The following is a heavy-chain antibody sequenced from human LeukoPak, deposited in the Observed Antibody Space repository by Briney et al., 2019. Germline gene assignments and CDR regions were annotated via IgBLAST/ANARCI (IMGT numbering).Heavy chain of an antibody. J-gene: IGHJ4*02. CDR1: GGSFSGYY. D-gene: IGHD4-17*01. CDR2: INHSGST. Sequence: KPSETLSLTCAVYGGSFSGYYWSWIRQPPGKGLEWIGEINHSGSTNYNPSLKSRVTISVDTSKNQFSLKLSSVTAADTAVYYCARHALDTVTRKAFDYWGQGTLVTVSS. V-gene: IGHV4-34*01. CDR3: ARHALDTVTRKAFDY.